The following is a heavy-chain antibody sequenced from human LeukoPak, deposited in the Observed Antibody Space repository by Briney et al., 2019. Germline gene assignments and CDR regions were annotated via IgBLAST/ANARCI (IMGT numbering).Heavy chain of an antibody. Sequence: GASVKLSCKASGYTFTGYYMHWVRQAPGQGLEWMGWINPNSGGTNYAQKFQGRVTMTRDTSISTAYMELSRLRSDDTAVYSCASVGYLPYYDSSGYPSHTWFDPWGEGTLVTVSS. CDR1: GYTFTGYY. CDR3: ASVGYLPYYDSSGYPSHTWFDP. V-gene: IGHV1-2*02. D-gene: IGHD3-22*01. J-gene: IGHJ5*02. CDR2: INPNSGGT.